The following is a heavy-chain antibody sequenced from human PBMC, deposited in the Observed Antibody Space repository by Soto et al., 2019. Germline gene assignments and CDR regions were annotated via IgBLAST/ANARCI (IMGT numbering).Heavy chain of an antibody. CDR2: FSGSGGNI. D-gene: IGHD2-2*01. V-gene: IGHV3-23*01. J-gene: IGHJ6*02. CDR1: GFTFSTHA. CDR3: AKAPLWTVGPLAMDV. Sequence: EVQLLESGGGLVQAGGSLRLSCVAAGFTFSTHAMSWVRQVPGKGLEWVLPFSGSGGNIYYGESVKGRFTISREDPKNTLYLDMNSLRVEDTAVYYCAKAPLWTVGPLAMDVWGQGTTVTVSS.